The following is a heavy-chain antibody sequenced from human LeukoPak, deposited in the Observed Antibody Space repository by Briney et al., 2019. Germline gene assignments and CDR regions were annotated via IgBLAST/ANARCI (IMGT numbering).Heavy chain of an antibody. J-gene: IGHJ2*01. Sequence: PGGSLRLSCAASGFTFSSYDMHWVRQATGKGLEWVSAIGTAGDTYYPGSVKGRFTISRENAKNSLYLQMNSLRAGDTAVYYCARLVGATWSWYFDLWGRGTLVTVSS. CDR1: GFTFSSYD. D-gene: IGHD1-26*01. V-gene: IGHV3-13*01. CDR2: IGTAGDT. CDR3: ARLVGATWSWYFDL.